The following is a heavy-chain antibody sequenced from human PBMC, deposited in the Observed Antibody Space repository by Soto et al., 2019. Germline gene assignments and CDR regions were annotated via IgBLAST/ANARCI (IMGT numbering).Heavy chain of an antibody. CDR1: GDSISDYF. CDR2: IRFSGST. D-gene: IGHD3-22*01. J-gene: IGHJ5*02. Sequence: PSETLSLTCTVSGDSISDYFWSWIRQPPGKGLEWIGFIRFSGSTSYKPSLNSRVTISVDTSMNQISIKLRSVTAADTVFYYCARLGGYYQSLDTWGQGTLVTVSS. V-gene: IGHV4-59*08. CDR3: ARLGGYYQSLDT.